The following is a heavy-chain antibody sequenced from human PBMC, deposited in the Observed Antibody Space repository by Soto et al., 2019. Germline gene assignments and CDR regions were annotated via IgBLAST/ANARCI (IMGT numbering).Heavy chain of an antibody. V-gene: IGHV4-61*01. CDR1: GGSVSSGSHY. CDR3: ARDSSITYYYGMDV. D-gene: IGHD3-16*01. CDR2: IYYSGST. J-gene: IGHJ6*02. Sequence: PSETLSLTCTVSGGSVSSGSHYWTWIRQPPGKGLEWIGNIYYSGSTNYNPSLKSRVTISVDTSKNQFSLKLSSVTAADSAVYHCARDSSITYYYGMDVWGQGTTVTVSS.